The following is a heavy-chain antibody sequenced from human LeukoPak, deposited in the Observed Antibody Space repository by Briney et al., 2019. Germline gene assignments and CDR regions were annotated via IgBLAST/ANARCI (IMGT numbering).Heavy chain of an antibody. V-gene: IGHV3-21*06. CDR3: ARPGRGPGDFYYMDV. D-gene: IGHD1-14*01. Sequence: GGSLRLSGAASGFTCGTYSMNWVRQAPGKGLEWVSSINSGSTYIKYADSVKGRFTTSRDDAKSSLFLQMNSLRADDTAVYYCARPGRGPGDFYYMDVWGKGTTVTVSS. CDR2: INSGSTYI. J-gene: IGHJ6*03. CDR1: GFTCGTYS.